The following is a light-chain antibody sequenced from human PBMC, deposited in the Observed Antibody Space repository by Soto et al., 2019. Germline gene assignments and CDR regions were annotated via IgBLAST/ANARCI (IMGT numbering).Light chain of an antibody. J-gene: IGLJ2*01. V-gene: IGLV2-14*01. CDR3: GSYAGSNNVEVA. Sequence: QSALTQPASVSGSPGQSIAISCTGTRSDVGAYNYVSWYQQHPGKAPKLMISEVTNRPSGVSDRFSGSKSGNTASLTISGLQAEDEADYYCGSYAGSNNVEVAFGGGTKLTVL. CDR2: EVT. CDR1: RSDVGAYNY.